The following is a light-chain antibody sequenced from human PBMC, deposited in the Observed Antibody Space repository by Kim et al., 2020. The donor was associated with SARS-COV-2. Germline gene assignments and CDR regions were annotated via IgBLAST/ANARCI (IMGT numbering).Light chain of an antibody. CDR3: QQHNDWVT. Sequence: SVSPGETFTLSRWSSQSIRSNLAWYQQKPGQTPRLLIYGASTRATGIPVRFSGSGSGTEFTLTISSLQSEDFAVYYCQQHNDWVTFGGGTKVDIK. J-gene: IGKJ4*01. CDR2: GAS. V-gene: IGKV3-15*01. CDR1: QSIRSN.